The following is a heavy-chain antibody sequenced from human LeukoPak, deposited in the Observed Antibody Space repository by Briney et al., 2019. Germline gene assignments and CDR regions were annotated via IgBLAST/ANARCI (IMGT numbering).Heavy chain of an antibody. V-gene: IGHV3-64*01. CDR3: ARRFSGVNYGAYDM. D-gene: IGHD1-7*01. J-gene: IGHJ3*02. Sequence: GGSLRLSCAASGFTFSSHQMHWVRQAPGKGLEYVSAISGNGGNTYYANSAKGRFTISRDNSKNTLYLQMGSLRSEDMAVYYCARRFSGVNYGAYDMWGQGTMVTVSS. CDR2: ISGNGGNT. CDR1: GFTFSSHQ.